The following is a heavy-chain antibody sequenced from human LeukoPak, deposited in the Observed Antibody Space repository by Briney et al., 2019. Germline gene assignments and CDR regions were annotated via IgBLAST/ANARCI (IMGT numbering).Heavy chain of an antibody. J-gene: IGHJ6*03. CDR2: IYYSGST. D-gene: IGHD5-18*01. CDR1: GGSISSSSYY. CDR3: ARTTEGGYTYEYFYYYYMDV. Sequence: SETLSLTCTVSGGSISSSSYYWGWIRQPPGKGLEWIGSIYYSGSTYYNPSLKSRVTISVDTSKNQFSLKLTSVTAADTTVYYCARTTEGGYTYEYFYYYYMDVWGKGTTVTISS. V-gene: IGHV4-39*07.